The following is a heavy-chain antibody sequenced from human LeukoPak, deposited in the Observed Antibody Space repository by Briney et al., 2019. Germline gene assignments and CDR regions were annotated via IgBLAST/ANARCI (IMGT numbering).Heavy chain of an antibody. CDR1: GGSMSSYW. V-gene: IGHV4-59*01. J-gene: IGHJ4*02. D-gene: IGHD5-12*01. CDR3: ARSRSRGYSGDFDC. CDR2: INYSGSI. Sequence: NTSETLSLTCTVSGGSMSSYWWSWIRQPPGKGLEWLGYINYSGSINYNTSLRSRVTISADTSKNRFSLRLSSVTAADTAVYYCARSRSRGYSGDFDCWGQGTLVTVSS.